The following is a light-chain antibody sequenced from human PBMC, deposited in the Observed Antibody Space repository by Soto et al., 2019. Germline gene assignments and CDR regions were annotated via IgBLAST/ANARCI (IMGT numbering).Light chain of an antibody. J-gene: IGLJ3*02. V-gene: IGLV2-23*01. CDR3: CSYARSSTAV. Sequence: QSALTQPASVSGSPGQSITISCTGTSSDVGSYNLVSWYQQHPGKAPKLMIYEATKRPSGVSNRFSGSKSGNTASMTISGLPAEDAADYYCCSYARSSTAVFGGGTKVTVL. CDR2: EAT. CDR1: SSDVGSYNL.